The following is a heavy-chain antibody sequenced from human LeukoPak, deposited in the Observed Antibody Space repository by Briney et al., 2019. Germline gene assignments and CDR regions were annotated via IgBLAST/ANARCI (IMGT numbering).Heavy chain of an antibody. Sequence: SETLSLTCAVYGGSFSGYYWSWIRQPPGKGLEWIGEINHSGSTNYNPSLKSRVTISVDTSKNQFSLKLSSVTAADTAVYYCARGLGSGSGPRRYYYYGMDVWGQGTTVTVSS. J-gene: IGHJ6*02. CDR2: INHSGST. D-gene: IGHD3-10*01. V-gene: IGHV4-34*01. CDR1: GGSFSGYY. CDR3: ARGLGSGSGPRRYYYYGMDV.